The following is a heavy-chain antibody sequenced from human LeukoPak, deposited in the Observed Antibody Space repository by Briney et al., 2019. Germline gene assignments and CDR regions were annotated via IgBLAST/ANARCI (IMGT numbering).Heavy chain of an antibody. CDR3: AKRAGYCSGGSCPFDY. CDR1: GFTFSSYG. V-gene: IGHV3-23*01. J-gene: IGHJ4*02. D-gene: IGHD2-15*01. Sequence: GGTLRLSCAASGFTFSSYGMSWVRQAPGKGLEWVSAISGSGGSTYYADSVKGRFTISRDNSKNTLYLQMNSLRAEDTAVYYCAKRAGYCSGGSCPFDYWGQGTLVTVSS. CDR2: ISGSGGST.